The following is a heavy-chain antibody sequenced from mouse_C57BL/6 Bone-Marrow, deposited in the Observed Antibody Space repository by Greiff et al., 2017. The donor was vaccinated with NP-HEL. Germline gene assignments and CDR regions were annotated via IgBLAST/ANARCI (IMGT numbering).Heavy chain of an antibody. V-gene: IGHV6-3*01. CDR2: IRLKSDNYAT. Sequence: EVKLMESGGGLVQPGGSMKLSCVASGFTFSNYWMNWVRQSPEKGLEWVAQIRLKSDNYATHYAESVKGRFTISRDDSKSSVYLQMNNLRAEDTGIYYCTGEGSSYVFDVWGTGTTVTVSS. CDR1: GFTFSNYW. D-gene: IGHD1-1*01. J-gene: IGHJ1*03. CDR3: TGEGSSYVFDV.